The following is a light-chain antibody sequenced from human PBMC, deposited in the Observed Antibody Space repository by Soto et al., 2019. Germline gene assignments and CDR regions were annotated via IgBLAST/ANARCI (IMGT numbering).Light chain of an antibody. CDR1: SDNIGSYNL. CDR3: CSFAGTGTQYV. V-gene: IGLV2-23*01. J-gene: IGLJ1*01. Sequence: QAVLTQPASVSGSLGQSITISCIGTSDNIGSYNLVSWYQHKPGKAPKIIIFEGSKRPSGGSNRFFGSRSGNTASLTISGLQAEDEADYYCCSFAGTGTQYVFGTGTKLTVL. CDR2: EGS.